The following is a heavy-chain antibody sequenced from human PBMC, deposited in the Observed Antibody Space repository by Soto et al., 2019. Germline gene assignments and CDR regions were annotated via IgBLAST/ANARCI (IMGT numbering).Heavy chain of an antibody. D-gene: IGHD2-15*01. V-gene: IGHV3-33*01. CDR2: IWYDGSNK. J-gene: IGHJ4*02. Sequence: VQLVESGGGVVQPGRSLRLSCAASGFTFSSYGMHWVRQAPGKGLEWVAVIWYDGSNKYYADSVKGRFTISRDNSKNTLYLQMNSLRAEDTAVYYCARDPAYCSGGSCYSESGYYFDYWGQGTLVTVSS. CDR1: GFTFSSYG. CDR3: ARDPAYCSGGSCYSESGYYFDY.